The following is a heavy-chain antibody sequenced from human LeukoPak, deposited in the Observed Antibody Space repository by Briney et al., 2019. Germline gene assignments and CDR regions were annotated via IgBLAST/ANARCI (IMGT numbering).Heavy chain of an antibody. D-gene: IGHD3-10*01. CDR3: AREYFGSDEYFDY. V-gene: IGHV5-51*01. Sequence: GESLKISCKTSGYSFTDYWIGWVRQMPGKGLEWMGFIYPSDSGTRYSPSFQGQVTISADKSISTVYLYWSSLRASDTAMYYCAREYFGSDEYFDYWGQGTLVTVSP. CDR2: IYPSDSGT. CDR1: GYSFTDYW. J-gene: IGHJ4*02.